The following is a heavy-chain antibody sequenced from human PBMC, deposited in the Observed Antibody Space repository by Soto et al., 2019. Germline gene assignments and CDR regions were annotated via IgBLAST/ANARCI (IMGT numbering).Heavy chain of an antibody. CDR1: GGSISNYH. Sequence: QEQLQESGPRLVKPSETLSLTCSVSGGSISNYHWSWIRQPPGKGLEWIGYISYTGSTNYSPSLSSRVTMLLATSKKQFSLKLSSVTAADTAVYYCARVAADAYWSGYDDYWGQGTRVTVSS. CDR2: ISYTGST. J-gene: IGHJ4*02. V-gene: IGHV4-59*01. D-gene: IGHD3-3*01. CDR3: ARVAADAYWSGYDDY.